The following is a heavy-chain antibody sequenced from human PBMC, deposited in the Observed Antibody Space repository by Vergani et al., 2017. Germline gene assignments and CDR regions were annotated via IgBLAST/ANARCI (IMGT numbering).Heavy chain of an antibody. D-gene: IGHD6-6*01. V-gene: IGHV3-30*03. CDR3: ARDRASSSVFIRERYFDL. CDR1: GFTFSSYG. Sequence: QVQLVESGGGVVQPGRSLRLSCAASGFTFSSYGMHWVRQAPGKGLEWVAVISYDGSNKYYADSVKGRFTISRDNSKNTLYLQMNSLRAEDTAVYYCARDRASSSVFIRERYFDLWGRGTLVTVSS. J-gene: IGHJ2*01. CDR2: ISYDGSNK.